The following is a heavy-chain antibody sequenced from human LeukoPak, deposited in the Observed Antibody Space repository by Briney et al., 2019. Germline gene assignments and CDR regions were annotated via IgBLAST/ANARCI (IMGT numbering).Heavy chain of an antibody. CDR2: INPNSGGT. Sequence: ASVKVSCKASGYTFTSYYMRWVRQAPGQGLEWMGWINPNSGGTNYAQKFQGRVTMTRDTSISTAYMELSRLRSDDTAVYYCARDYYDSSGSPYGMDVWGQGTTVTVSS. CDR1: GYTFTSYY. V-gene: IGHV1-2*02. CDR3: ARDYYDSSGSPYGMDV. D-gene: IGHD3-22*01. J-gene: IGHJ6*02.